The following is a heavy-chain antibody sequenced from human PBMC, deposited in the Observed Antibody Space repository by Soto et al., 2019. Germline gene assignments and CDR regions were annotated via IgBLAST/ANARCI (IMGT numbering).Heavy chain of an antibody. Sequence: GGSLRLSCAASGFTFSSYAMSWARQAPGKGLEWVSAISGSGGSTYYADSVKGRFTISRDNSKNTLYLQMNSLRAEDTAVYYCARVDIVVVPAAIWNWFDPWGQGTLVTVSS. CDR2: ISGSGGST. D-gene: IGHD2-2*03. J-gene: IGHJ5*02. CDR3: ARVDIVVVPAAIWNWFDP. CDR1: GFTFSSYA. V-gene: IGHV3-23*01.